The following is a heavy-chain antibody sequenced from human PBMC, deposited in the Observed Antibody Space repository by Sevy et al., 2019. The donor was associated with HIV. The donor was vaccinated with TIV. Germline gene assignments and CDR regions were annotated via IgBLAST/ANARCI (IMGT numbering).Heavy chain of an antibody. D-gene: IGHD3-22*01. CDR2: ISIDGNNK. Sequence: GGSLRLSCTASGFTFSSYAMYWVRQAPGKGLEWVAVISIDGNNKDYADSVKGRFTISRDNSKNTLYLQMNSLRAEDTAVYYCASHYYDSTGYYYPLDYWGQGTLVTVSP. J-gene: IGHJ4*02. CDR1: GFTFSSYA. V-gene: IGHV3-30*04. CDR3: ASHYYDSTGYYYPLDY.